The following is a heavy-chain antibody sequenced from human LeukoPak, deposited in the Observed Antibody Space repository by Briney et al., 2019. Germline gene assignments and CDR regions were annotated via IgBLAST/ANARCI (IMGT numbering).Heavy chain of an antibody. CDR2: INHSGST. CDR3: ARGGAMVRGVIKRFGMDV. Sequence: SETLSLTCAVYGGSFSGYYWSWIRQPPGKGLEWIGEINHSGSTNYNPSLKSRVTISVDTSKNQFSLKLSSVTAADTAVCYCARGGAMVRGVIKRFGMDVWGKGTTVTVSS. V-gene: IGHV4-34*01. CDR1: GGSFSGYY. D-gene: IGHD3-10*01. J-gene: IGHJ6*04.